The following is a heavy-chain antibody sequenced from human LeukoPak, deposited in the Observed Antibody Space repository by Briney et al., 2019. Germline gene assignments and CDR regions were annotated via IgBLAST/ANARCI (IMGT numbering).Heavy chain of an antibody. CDR2: VSAYNGNT. CDR1: GYTFTSYG. CDR3: ATSIVARPGYYYYYYMDV. D-gene: IGHD6-6*01. Sequence: GASVKVSCKASGYTFTSYGISWVRQAPGQGLEWMGWVSAYNGNTNYAQKLQGRVTMTTDTSTSTAYMELRSLRSDDTAVYYCATSIVARPGYYYYYYMDVWGKGTTVTVSS. V-gene: IGHV1-18*01. J-gene: IGHJ6*03.